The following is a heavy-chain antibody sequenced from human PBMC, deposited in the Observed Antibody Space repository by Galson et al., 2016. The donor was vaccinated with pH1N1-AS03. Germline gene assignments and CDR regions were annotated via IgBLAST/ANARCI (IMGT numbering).Heavy chain of an antibody. V-gene: IGHV1-69*04. Sequence: SVKVPCKASGGTFNTYAISWVRQAPGQGLEWMGRIIPMLNIPDYAQKFQVRVTITADKSTNTAYMELTNLRSDDTALHYCAKGYSATPSGTFDIWGQGTMVTVS. CDR2: IIPMLNIP. CDR3: AKGYSATPSGTFDI. D-gene: IGHD2-15*01. CDR1: GGTFNTYA. J-gene: IGHJ3*02.